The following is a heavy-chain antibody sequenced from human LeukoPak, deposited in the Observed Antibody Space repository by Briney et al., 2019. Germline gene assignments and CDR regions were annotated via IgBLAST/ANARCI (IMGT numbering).Heavy chain of an antibody. J-gene: IGHJ4*02. CDR1: GGSFSGYY. Sequence: SETLSLTCAVYGGSFSGYYWSWIRQPPGKGLEWIGEINHSGSTNYNPSLKSRVTISVDKSKNQFSLKLSSVTAADTAVYYCARDSYDSSGYYPYFDYWGQGTLVTVSS. CDR3: ARDSYDSSGYYPYFDY. CDR2: INHSGST. D-gene: IGHD3-22*01. V-gene: IGHV4-34*01.